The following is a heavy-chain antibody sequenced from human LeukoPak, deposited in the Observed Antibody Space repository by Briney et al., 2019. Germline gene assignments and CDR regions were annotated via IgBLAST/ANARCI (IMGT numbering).Heavy chain of an antibody. CDR1: GYSFTSFD. D-gene: IGHD2-15*01. V-gene: IGHV1-8*01. CDR3: ARPTGRPSNYYSMDV. CDR2: MNPENGHT. Sequence: ASVKVSCKASGYSFTSFDINWVRQATGQGPEWMGWMNPENGHTGYAQKFQGRVTMTRDTAIGTAYMELSSLTSGDTAVYYCARPTGRPSNYYSMDVWGKGTTVTVSS. J-gene: IGHJ6*03.